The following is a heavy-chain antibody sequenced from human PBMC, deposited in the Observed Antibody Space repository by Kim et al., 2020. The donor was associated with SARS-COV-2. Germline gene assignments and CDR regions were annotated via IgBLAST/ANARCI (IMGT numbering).Heavy chain of an antibody. CDR1: GYTFTGYY. D-gene: IGHD4-17*01. Sequence: ASVKVSCKASGYTFTGYYMHWVRQAPGQGLEWMGRINPNSGGTNYAQKFQGRVTMTRDTSISTAYMELSRLRSDDTAVYYCARHPSSYGDYYYYGMDVWGQGTTVTVS. CDR2: INPNSGGT. V-gene: IGHV1-2*06. CDR3: ARHPSSYGDYYYYGMDV. J-gene: IGHJ6*02.